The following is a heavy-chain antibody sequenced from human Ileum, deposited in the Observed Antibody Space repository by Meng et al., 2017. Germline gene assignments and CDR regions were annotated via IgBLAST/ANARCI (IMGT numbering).Heavy chain of an antibody. CDR2: IYYSGST. Sequence: LRLSCTVSGGSISSYYWSWIRQPPGKGLEWIGYIYYSGSTNYNPSLKSRVTISVDTSKNQFSLKLSSVTAADTAVYYCGRAPEGQFGELPSFDYWGQGTLVTVSS. CDR3: GRAPEGQFGELPSFDY. CDR1: GGSISSYY. J-gene: IGHJ4*02. D-gene: IGHD3-10*01. V-gene: IGHV4-59*01.